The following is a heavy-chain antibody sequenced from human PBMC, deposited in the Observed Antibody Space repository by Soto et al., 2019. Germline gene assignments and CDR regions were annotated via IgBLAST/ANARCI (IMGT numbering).Heavy chain of an antibody. CDR3: ATADRYDTNVAFDL. CDR1: GYSFTTYW. Sequence: LGESLKISCKGSGYSFTTYWIGWVRQMPGKGLELMGIIYPGDSDTRYSPSFQGQVTISVDKSITTAYLHWSSLKASDTAMYYCATADRYDTNVAFDLWGQGTVVTVSS. D-gene: IGHD1-20*01. CDR2: IYPGDSDT. J-gene: IGHJ3*01. V-gene: IGHV5-51*01.